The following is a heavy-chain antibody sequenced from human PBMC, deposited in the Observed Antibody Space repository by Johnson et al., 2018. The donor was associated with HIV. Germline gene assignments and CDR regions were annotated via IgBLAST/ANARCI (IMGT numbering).Heavy chain of an antibody. D-gene: IGHD3-3*01. Sequence: QMLLVESGGGLVKPGGSLRLSCAASGFTFSDYYMSWIRQAPGKGLEWVSYISSSGSTIYYADSVKGRFTISRDNAKNSLYLQMNTLRAEDTAVYYCTRERRQFLAWLSDGFDIWGQGTMVTVSS. CDR1: GFTFSDYY. CDR2: ISSSGSTI. J-gene: IGHJ3*02. V-gene: IGHV3-11*04. CDR3: TRERRQFLAWLSDGFDI.